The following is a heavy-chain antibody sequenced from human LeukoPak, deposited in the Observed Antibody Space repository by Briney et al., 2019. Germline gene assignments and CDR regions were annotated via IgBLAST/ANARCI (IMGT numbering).Heavy chain of an antibody. J-gene: IGHJ5*02. V-gene: IGHV4-59*08. CDR2: ISDIGSI. Sequence: SETLSLTCTVSGGSISSYYWSWIRQPPGKGLEWIAYISDIGSINYNPSLKSRVTISLDTSKNQFSLKLSSVTAADTAVYYCATYRAGDINWFDPWGQGILVTVSS. D-gene: IGHD2-15*01. CDR1: GGSISSYY. CDR3: ATYRAGDINWFDP.